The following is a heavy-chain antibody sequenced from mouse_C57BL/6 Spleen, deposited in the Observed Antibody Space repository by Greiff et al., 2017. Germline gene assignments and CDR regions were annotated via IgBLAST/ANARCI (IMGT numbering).Heavy chain of an antibody. Sequence: DVMLVESGGGLVKPGGSLKLSCAASGFTFSSYAMSWVRQTPEKRLEWVATISDGGSYTYYPDNVKGRFTISRDNAKNNLYLQMSHLKSEDTAMYYCARDLPYDYDDLYFDYWGQGTTLTVSS. CDR3: ARDLPYDYDDLYFDY. CDR2: ISDGGSYT. J-gene: IGHJ2*01. D-gene: IGHD2-4*01. V-gene: IGHV5-4*01. CDR1: GFTFSSYA.